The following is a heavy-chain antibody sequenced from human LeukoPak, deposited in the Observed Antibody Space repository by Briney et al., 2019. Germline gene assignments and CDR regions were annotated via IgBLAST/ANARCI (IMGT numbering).Heavy chain of an antibody. CDR2: ISPYNENR. V-gene: IGHV1-18*01. CDR3: ARDRVVVAPHMDV. CDR1: GYTFIRNG. D-gene: IGHD2-15*01. J-gene: IGHJ6*03. Sequence: ASVKVSCKASGYTFIRNGISWVRQAPGQGLEWMGWISPYNENRKYLQKLQGRVTLSTDTSTSTAYMELRSLTSDDTAVYYCARDRVVVAPHMDVWGKGTTVTVSS.